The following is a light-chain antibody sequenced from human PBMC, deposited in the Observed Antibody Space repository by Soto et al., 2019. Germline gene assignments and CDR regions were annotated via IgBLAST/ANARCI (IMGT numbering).Light chain of an antibody. CDR1: QSISSSY. CDR3: QQYSSSSWT. Sequence: EIMLTQSPGTLSLSPGKRATISCRASQSISSSYLAWYQQRPGQAPRLLIYGASSRATGIPDRFSGSGSGTEFTLTISRLEPEDFAVYYCQQYSSSSWTFGQGTKVDIK. V-gene: IGKV3-20*01. CDR2: GAS. J-gene: IGKJ1*01.